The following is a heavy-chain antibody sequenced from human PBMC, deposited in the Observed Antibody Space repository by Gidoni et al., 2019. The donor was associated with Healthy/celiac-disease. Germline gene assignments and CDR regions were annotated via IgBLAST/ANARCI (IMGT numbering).Heavy chain of an antibody. V-gene: IGHV4-39*01. CDR3: ARGNYYDFWSGYSAFDY. J-gene: IGHJ4*02. Sequence: QLQLQESGPGLVKPSETLSLTCPVSGGSISSSSYYWGWIRQPPGKGLEWIGSIYYSGSTYYNPSLKSRVTISVDTSKNQFSLKLSSVTAADTAVYYCARGNYYDFWSGYSAFDYWGQGTLVTVSS. D-gene: IGHD3-3*01. CDR1: GGSISSSSYY. CDR2: IYYSGST.